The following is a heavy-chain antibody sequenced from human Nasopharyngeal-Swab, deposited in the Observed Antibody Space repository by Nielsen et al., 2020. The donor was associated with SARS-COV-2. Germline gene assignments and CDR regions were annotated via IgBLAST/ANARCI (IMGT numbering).Heavy chain of an antibody. D-gene: IGHD6-13*01. J-gene: IGHJ6*03. CDR3: ARAVNSSSWYSWYYYYNMDV. Sequence: ASVKVSCKASGYTFTGYYMHWVQQAPGQGLEWMGRINPNSGGTNYAQKFQGRVTMTRDTSISTAYMELSRLRSDDTAVYYCARAVNSSSWYSWYYYYNMDVWGKGTTVTVSS. CDR2: INPNSGGT. CDR1: GYTFTGYY. V-gene: IGHV1-2*06.